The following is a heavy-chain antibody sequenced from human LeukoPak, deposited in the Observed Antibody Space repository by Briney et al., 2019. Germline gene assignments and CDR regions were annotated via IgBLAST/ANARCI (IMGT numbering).Heavy chain of an antibody. Sequence: GGSLRLSCAASGFTFSSYGMHWVRQAPGKGLEWVAFIRYDGSNKYYADSVKGRFTISRDNSKNTLYLQMNSLRAEDTAVYYCAKDPGGQWLANDAFDIWGQGTMVTVSS. CDR2: IRYDGSNK. J-gene: IGHJ3*02. V-gene: IGHV3-30*02. CDR1: GFTFSSYG. CDR3: AKDPGGQWLANDAFDI. D-gene: IGHD6-19*01.